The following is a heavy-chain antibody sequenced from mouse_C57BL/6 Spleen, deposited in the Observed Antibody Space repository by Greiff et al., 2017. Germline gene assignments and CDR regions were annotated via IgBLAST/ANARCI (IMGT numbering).Heavy chain of an antibody. D-gene: IGHD3-3*01. Sequence: QVQLQQSGAELVRPGASVTLSCKASGYTFTDYEMHWVKQTPVHGLEWIGAIDPETGGTAYNQKFKGKAILTADKSSSTAYMERRSLTSEDSAVYYCTRRDAMDYWGQGTSVTVSS. CDR1: GYTFTDYE. J-gene: IGHJ4*01. V-gene: IGHV1-15*01. CDR3: TRRDAMDY. CDR2: IDPETGGT.